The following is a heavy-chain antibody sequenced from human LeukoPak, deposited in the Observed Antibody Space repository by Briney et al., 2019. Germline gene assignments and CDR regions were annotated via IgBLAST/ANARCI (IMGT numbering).Heavy chain of an antibody. J-gene: IGHJ3*02. V-gene: IGHV4-30-2*01. Sequence: SQTLSLTCTVSGGSISSGGYYWSWIRQPPGKGLEWIGYIYHSGSTYYNPSLKSRVTISVDRSKNQFSLKLSSVTAADTAVYYCARGATKSAFDIWGQGTMVTVSS. CDR1: GGSISSGGYY. CDR2: IYHSGST. D-gene: IGHD1-26*01. CDR3: ARGATKSAFDI.